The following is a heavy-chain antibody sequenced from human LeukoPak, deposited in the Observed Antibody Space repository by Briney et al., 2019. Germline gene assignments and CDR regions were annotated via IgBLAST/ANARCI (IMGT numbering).Heavy chain of an antibody. D-gene: IGHD1-26*01. CDR2: ISYTGST. CDR3: ARVGKIRIVGAKVLGREDAFDI. CDR1: GDSISNSAYH. Sequence: PSETLSLTCTVSGDSISNSAYHWGWIRQPPGKGLEYIGRISYTGSTYYNPSLKSRVTISVDTSKNQFSLKLSSVTAADTAVYYCARVGKIRIVGAKVLGREDAFDIWGQGTMVTVSS. V-gene: IGHV4-39*07. J-gene: IGHJ3*02.